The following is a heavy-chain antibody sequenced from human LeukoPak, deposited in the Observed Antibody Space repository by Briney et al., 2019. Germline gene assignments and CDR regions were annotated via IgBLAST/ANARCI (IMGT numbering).Heavy chain of an antibody. D-gene: IGHD2-2*01. J-gene: IGHJ5*02. CDR2: IIPIFGTA. CDR1: GGTFSSYA. V-gene: IGHV1-69*13. CDR3: AREGIVVVPAAMHGVSGWFDP. Sequence: SVKVSCKASGGTFSSYAISWVRQAPGQGLEWVGGIIPIFGTANYAQKFQGRVTITADESTSTAYMELSSLRSEDTAVYYCAREGIVVVPAAMHGVSGWFDPWGQGTLVTVSS.